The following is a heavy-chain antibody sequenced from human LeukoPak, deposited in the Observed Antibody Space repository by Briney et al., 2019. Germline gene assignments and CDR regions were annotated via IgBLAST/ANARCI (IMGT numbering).Heavy chain of an antibody. D-gene: IGHD3-10*01. CDR3: AKTGDGSGTRGWFDP. J-gene: IGHJ5*02. Sequence: ASVTVSCKASGYTFTSYGISWVRQAPGQGLEWMGWISAYNGNTNYAQKVQGRVTMTTDTSTSTAYMELRSLRSDDTAVYYCAKTGDGSGTRGWFDPWGQGTLVTVSS. CDR1: GYTFTSYG. V-gene: IGHV1-18*01. CDR2: ISAYNGNT.